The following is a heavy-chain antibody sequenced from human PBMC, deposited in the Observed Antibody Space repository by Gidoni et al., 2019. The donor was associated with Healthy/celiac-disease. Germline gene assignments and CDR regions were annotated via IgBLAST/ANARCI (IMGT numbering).Heavy chain of an antibody. CDR1: GGSFSGYY. CDR3: ARGGGYDFWSGYFDY. J-gene: IGHJ4*02. D-gene: IGHD3-3*01. CDR2: INHSGST. Sequence: QVQLQQWGAGLLTPSETLSLTCAVYGGSFSGYYWSWIRQPPGKGLEWIGEINHSGSTNYNPSLKSRVTISVDTSKNQFSLKLSSVTAADTAVYYCARGGGYDFWSGYFDYWGQGTLVTVSS. V-gene: IGHV4-34*01.